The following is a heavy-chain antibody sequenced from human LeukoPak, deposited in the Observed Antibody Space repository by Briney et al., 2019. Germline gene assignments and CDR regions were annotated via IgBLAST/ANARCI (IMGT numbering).Heavy chain of an antibody. D-gene: IGHD6-19*01. J-gene: IGHJ4*02. CDR2: INSDGSST. CDR3: ARRWAVAAVDY. CDR1: GFTFSIFW. Sequence: GGSLRLSCAASGFTFSIFWMHWVRRAPGKGPVWVSRINSDGSSTDYADSVKGRFTVSRDNAKNTLYLQMNSLRTEDTAVYYCARRWAVAAVDYWGQGTLVTVSS. V-gene: IGHV3-74*01.